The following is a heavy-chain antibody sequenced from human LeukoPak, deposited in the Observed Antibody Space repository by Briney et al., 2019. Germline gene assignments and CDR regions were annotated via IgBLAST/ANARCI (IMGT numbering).Heavy chain of an antibody. Sequence: ASVKVSCKASGGTFSSYTISWVRQAPGQGLEWMGRIIPILGIANYAQKFQGRVTITADESTSTAYMELSSLRSEDTAVYYCARDSGSGVGGGPFDYWGQGTLVTVSS. V-gene: IGHV1-69*04. CDR1: GGTFSSYT. D-gene: IGHD3-10*01. CDR2: IIPILGIA. J-gene: IGHJ4*02. CDR3: ARDSGSGVGGGPFDY.